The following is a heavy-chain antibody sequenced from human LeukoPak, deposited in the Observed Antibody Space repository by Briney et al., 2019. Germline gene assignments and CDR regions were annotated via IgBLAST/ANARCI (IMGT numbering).Heavy chain of an antibody. CDR1: GFRFSDLT. J-gene: IGHJ5*02. CDR2: IGGRGGST. V-gene: IGHV3-23*01. Sequence: GGSLRLSCAASGFRFSDLTMTWVRQPPGKGPEWVSAIGGRGGSTYYADSVGGRFTISRDNSKDILYLQMNSLKVEDTATYYCGKEGGAWGQGTKVTVSS. D-gene: IGHD3-16*01. CDR3: GKEGGA.